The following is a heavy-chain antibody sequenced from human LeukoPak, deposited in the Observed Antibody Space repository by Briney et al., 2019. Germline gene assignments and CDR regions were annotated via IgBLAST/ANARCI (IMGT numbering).Heavy chain of an antibody. CDR2: IKQDGTEK. CDR1: GFTFSSHW. V-gene: IGHV3-7*01. D-gene: IGHD5-18*01. CDR3: ARGGSGYSYGKIDY. Sequence: GGSLRLSCADSGFTFSSHWMAWVRQAPGRGLEWVANIKQDGTEKYYMDSVKGRFTISRDNAKNSLYLQMSSLRAEDTAVYYCARGGSGYSYGKIDYWGQGTLVTVSS. J-gene: IGHJ4*02.